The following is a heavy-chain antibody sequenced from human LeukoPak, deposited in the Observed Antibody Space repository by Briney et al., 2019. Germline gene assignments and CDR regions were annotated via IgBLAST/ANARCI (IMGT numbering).Heavy chain of an antibody. D-gene: IGHD1-26*01. J-gene: IGHJ4*02. CDR3: ARNIVGPRQVDY. Sequence: SENLSLTCTVSGGSISSYYWSWIRQPPGKGLEWFGYIYHSGTTNYNPSLKSRVTISVDTSKSQFSLKLSSVTAADTAIYYCARNIVGPRQVDYWGQGTLVTVSS. CDR1: GGSISSYY. CDR2: IYHSGTT. V-gene: IGHV4-59*01.